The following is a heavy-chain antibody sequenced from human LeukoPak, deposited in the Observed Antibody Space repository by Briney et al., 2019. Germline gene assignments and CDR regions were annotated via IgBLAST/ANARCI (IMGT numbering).Heavy chain of an antibody. CDR1: GFTFSSYE. J-gene: IGHJ4*02. CDR3: AREIMGGTFDY. CDR2: ISSSGSTI. V-gene: IGHV3-48*03. Sequence: GGSLRLSCAASGFTFSSYEMNWVRQAPGKGLEWVSYISSSGSTIYYADSIKGRFTISRDNARNSLHLQMNSLRAEDTAIYYCAREIMGGTFDYWGQGALVTVSS. D-gene: IGHD1-26*01.